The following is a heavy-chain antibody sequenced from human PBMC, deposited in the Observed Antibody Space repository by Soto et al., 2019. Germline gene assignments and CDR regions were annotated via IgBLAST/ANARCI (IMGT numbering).Heavy chain of an antibody. Sequence: SETLSLTCTVSGGSISSYYWSWIRQPPGKGLEWIGYIYYSGSTNYNPSLKSRVTISVDTSKNQFSLKLSSVTAAYTAVYYCARESGGMVPDYSGQGTLVTLSS. CDR2: IYYSGST. CDR1: GGSISSYY. V-gene: IGHV4-59*01. CDR3: ARESGGMVPDY. D-gene: IGHD3-10*01. J-gene: IGHJ4*02.